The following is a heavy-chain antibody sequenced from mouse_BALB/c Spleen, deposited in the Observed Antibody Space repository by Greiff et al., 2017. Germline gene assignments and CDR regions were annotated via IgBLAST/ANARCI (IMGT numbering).Heavy chain of an antibody. Sequence: EVQLQQSGPELEKPGASVKISCKASGYSFTGYNMNWVKQSNGKSLEWIGNIDPYNGGTGYNQKFKSKATLTVDNSSSTAYMELRSLTSEDSAVYYCARGRRRAYAMDYWGQGTSVTVSS. J-gene: IGHJ4*01. CDR3: ARGRRRAYAMDY. CDR1: GYSFTGYN. D-gene: IGHD3-3*01. CDR2: IDPYNGGT. V-gene: IGHV1S29*02.